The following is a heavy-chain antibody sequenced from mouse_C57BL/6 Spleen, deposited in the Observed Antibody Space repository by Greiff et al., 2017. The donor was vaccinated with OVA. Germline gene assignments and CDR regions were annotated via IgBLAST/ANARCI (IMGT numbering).Heavy chain of an antibody. CDR3: TRSDCGSRGFAY. J-gene: IGHJ3*01. CDR1: GYTFTDYE. Sequence: QVQLKESGAELVRPGASVTLSCKASGYTFTDYEMHWVKQTPVHGLEWIGAIDPETGGTAYNQKFKGKAILTADKSSSTAYMELRSLTSEDAAVYYCTRSDCGSRGFAYWGQGTLVTVSA. D-gene: IGHD1-1*01. CDR2: IDPETGGT. V-gene: IGHV1-15*01.